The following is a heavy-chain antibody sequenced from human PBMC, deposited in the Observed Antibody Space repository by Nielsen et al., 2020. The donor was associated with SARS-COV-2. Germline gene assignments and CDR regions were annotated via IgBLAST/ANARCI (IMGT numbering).Heavy chain of an antibody. V-gene: IGHV7-4-1*02. CDR2: INTNTGNP. CDR3: ARDGRGAAAGYFDY. D-gene: IGHD6-13*01. Sequence: ASVKVSYKASGYTFTSYAMNWVRQAPGQGLEWMGWINTNTGNPTYAQGFTGRFVFSLDTSVSTAYLQISSLKAEDTAVYYCARDGRGAAAGYFDYWGQGTLVTVSS. CDR1: GYTFTSYA. J-gene: IGHJ4*02.